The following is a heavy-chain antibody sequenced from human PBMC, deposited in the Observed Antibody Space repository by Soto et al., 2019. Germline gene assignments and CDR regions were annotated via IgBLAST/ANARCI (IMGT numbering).Heavy chain of an antibody. J-gene: IGHJ4*02. V-gene: IGHV4-31*03. CDR2: IFFSGNT. Sequence: SEALSLTSTVSGGLILHVRHYWTWIRQHPGKGLEWIGRIFFSGNTHYNPALKSRLTFSLDTAKNQFSLKLTSVTAADTAIYYCARDNKGSMLVFSGPGTVVT. CDR1: GGLILHVRHY. D-gene: IGHD2-2*01. CDR3: ARDNKGSMLVF.